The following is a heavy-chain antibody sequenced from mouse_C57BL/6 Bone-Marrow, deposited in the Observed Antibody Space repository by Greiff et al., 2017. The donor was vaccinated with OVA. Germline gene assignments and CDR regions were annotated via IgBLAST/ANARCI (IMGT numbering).Heavy chain of an antibody. V-gene: IGHV1-5*01. D-gene: IGHD1-1*01. Sequence: EVQLQQSGTVLARPGASVKMSCKTSGYTFTSYWMHWVKQRPGQGLKWIGAIYPGNSDTSYNQKFKGKAKLTAVTSASTAYMELSSLTNEDSAVYYCTIRTTVGEDYAMDYWGQGTSVTVSS. CDR2: IYPGNSDT. CDR3: TIRTTVGEDYAMDY. J-gene: IGHJ4*01. CDR1: GYTFTSYW.